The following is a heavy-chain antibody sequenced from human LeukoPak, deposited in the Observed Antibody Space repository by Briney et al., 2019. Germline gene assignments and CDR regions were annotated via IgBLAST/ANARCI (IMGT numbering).Heavy chain of an antibody. CDR2: IYYSGST. CDR1: GGSISSYY. CDR3: ARVGIGPWVLDY. D-gene: IGHD2-21*01. Sequence: SETLSLTCTVSGGSISSYYWSWIWRPPGKGLEWIGYIYYSGSTNYNPSLKSRVTISVDKSKNQFSLKLSSVTAADTAVYYCARVGIGPWVLDYWGQGTLVTVSS. J-gene: IGHJ4*02. V-gene: IGHV4-59*12.